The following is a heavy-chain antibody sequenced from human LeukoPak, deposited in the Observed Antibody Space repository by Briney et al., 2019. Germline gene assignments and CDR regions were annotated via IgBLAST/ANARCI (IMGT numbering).Heavy chain of an antibody. Sequence: PSETLSLTCAVYGGSFSGYYWSWIRQPPGKGLEWIGEINHSGSTNYNPSLKSRVTISVDTSKNQFSLKLSSVTAADTAVYYCARDPYYYDSSGTARDAFDIWGQGTMVTVSS. CDR3: ARDPYYYDSSGTARDAFDI. V-gene: IGHV4-34*01. CDR2: INHSGST. CDR1: GGSFSGYY. D-gene: IGHD3-22*01. J-gene: IGHJ3*02.